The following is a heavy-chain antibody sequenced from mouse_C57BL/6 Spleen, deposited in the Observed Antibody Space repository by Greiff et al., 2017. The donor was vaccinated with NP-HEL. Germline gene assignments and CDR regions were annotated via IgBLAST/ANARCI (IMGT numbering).Heavy chain of an antibody. CDR1: GYAFSSYW. CDR3: ARGGLRRHFDY. Sequence: QVQLKQSGAELVKPGASVKISCKASGYAFSSYWMNWVKQRPGKGLEWIGQIYPGDGDTNYNGKFKGKATLTADKSSSTAYMQLSSLTSEDSAVYFCARGGLRRHFDYWGQGTTLTVSS. CDR2: IYPGDGDT. D-gene: IGHD2-4*01. J-gene: IGHJ2*01. V-gene: IGHV1-80*01.